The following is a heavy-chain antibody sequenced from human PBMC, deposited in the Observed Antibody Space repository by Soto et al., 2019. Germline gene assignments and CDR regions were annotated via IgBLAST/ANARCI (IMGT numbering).Heavy chain of an antibody. CDR2: FDPEDGET. CDR1: GYTLXEXS. D-gene: IGHD1-1*01. V-gene: IGHV1-24*01. J-gene: IGHJ4*02. CDR3: ATSSQYNWNDKYFDY. Sequence: QVQLVQSGAEVKKPXASVKXSCXXSGYTLXEXSXXWVRQXXGKXLEXMGGFDPEDGETIYAQKFQGRVTMTEDTSTDTAYMELSSLRSEDTAVYYCATSSQYNWNDKYFDYWGQGTLVTVSS.